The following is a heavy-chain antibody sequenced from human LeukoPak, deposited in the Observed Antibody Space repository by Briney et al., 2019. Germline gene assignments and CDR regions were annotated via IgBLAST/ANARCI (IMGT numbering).Heavy chain of an antibody. D-gene: IGHD2-15*01. CDR1: GFTFSDYY. CDR2: ISNSDNTI. J-gene: IGHJ6*03. V-gene: IGHV3-11*04. CDR3: ASGGGYMDV. Sequence: GGSLRLSCAASGFTFSDYYMNWIRQAPGKGLEWVSYISNSDNTIYYADSVKGRFTISRDNAKNSLYLQMNSLRAEDTAMYYCASGGGYMDVWGKGTTVTISS.